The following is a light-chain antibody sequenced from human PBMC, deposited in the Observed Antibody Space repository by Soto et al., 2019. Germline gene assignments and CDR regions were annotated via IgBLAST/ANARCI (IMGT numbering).Light chain of an antibody. CDR1: SSDVGGYDY. Sequence: QSVLTQPPSASGSPGQSVTISCTGTSSDVGGYDYVSWYQQHPGKAPKLMFYEVSKRPSGVPDRFSGSKSGNTASLTVSGLQAEEEADYYCSSYAGSNNLVFGGGTKVTVL. CDR3: SSYAGSNNLV. J-gene: IGLJ2*01. CDR2: EVS. V-gene: IGLV2-8*01.